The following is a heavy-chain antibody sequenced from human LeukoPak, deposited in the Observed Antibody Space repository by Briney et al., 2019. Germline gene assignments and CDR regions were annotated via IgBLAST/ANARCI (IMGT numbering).Heavy chain of an antibody. CDR1: GFTFSSYG. V-gene: IGHV3-33*01. D-gene: IGHD3-22*01. Sequence: PGRSLRLSCAASGFTFSSYGMHWVRQAPGKGLEWVAVIWYDGSNKYYADSVKGRFTISRDNSKNTLYLQMNSLRAEDTAVYYCASNYYDSSGYYVDALDIWGQGTMVTVSS. CDR3: ASNYYDSSGYYVDALDI. CDR2: IWYDGSNK. J-gene: IGHJ3*02.